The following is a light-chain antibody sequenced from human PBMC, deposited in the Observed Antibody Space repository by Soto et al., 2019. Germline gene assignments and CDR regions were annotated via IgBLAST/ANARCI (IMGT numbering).Light chain of an antibody. V-gene: IGKV3-20*01. CDR2: GAS. CDR1: QTVSSNN. Sequence: DIVLTQSPGTLSLSPGERPTLSSRASQTVSSNNLAWYQQKRGQAPRLLIYGASSRAAAIPDRFRGSGSGTDFTLIISSLAPEDFAVYYCQQYGSSPFTFGPGTAVDIK. CDR3: QQYGSSPFT. J-gene: IGKJ3*01.